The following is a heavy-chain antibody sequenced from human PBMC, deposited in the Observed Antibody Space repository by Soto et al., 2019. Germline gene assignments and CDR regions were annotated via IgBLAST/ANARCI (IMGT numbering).Heavy chain of an antibody. V-gene: IGHV3-23*01. CDR3: AKDPYYAVADLYYYYGMDV. CDR2: ISGSGGST. Sequence: GGSLRLSCAASGFTFSSYAMSWVRQAPGKGLEWVSAISGSGGSTYYADSVKGRFTISRDNSKNTLYLQMNSLIAEDTAVYYCAKDPYYAVADLYYYYGMDVWGQGTTVTVSS. D-gene: IGHD6-19*01. CDR1: GFTFSSYA. J-gene: IGHJ6*02.